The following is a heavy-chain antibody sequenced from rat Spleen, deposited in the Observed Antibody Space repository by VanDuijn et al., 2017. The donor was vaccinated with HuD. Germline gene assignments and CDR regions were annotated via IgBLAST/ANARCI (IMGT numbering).Heavy chain of an antibody. CDR2: ITNTGGST. Sequence: EVQLVESGGGLVQPGRSLKLSCVASGFTFNNYWMTWIRQAPGKGLEWVASITNTGGSTYYPDSGKGRFTSSRDNAKSTLYLQMNSLRSEDTATYYCTRDYGGYRGTIWFAYWGQGTLVTVSS. D-gene: IGHD1-11*01. J-gene: IGHJ3*01. V-gene: IGHV5-31*01. CDR1: GFTFNNYW. CDR3: TRDYGGYRGTIWFAY.